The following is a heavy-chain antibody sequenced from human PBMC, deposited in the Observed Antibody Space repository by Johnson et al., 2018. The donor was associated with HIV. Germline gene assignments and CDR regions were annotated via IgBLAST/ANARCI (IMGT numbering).Heavy chain of an antibody. D-gene: IGHD3-3*01. J-gene: IGHJ3*02. CDR2: IWYDGSNK. CDR1: GFTFSSYG. Sequence: VHLVESGGGVVQPGRSLRLSCAASGFTFSSYGMHWVRQAPGKGLEWVAVIWYDGSNKYYADSVKGRFTISRDNSKNTLYLQMNSLRAEDTAVYYCAKDSEVSGYQPDAFDIWGQGTMVTVSS. V-gene: IGHV3-33*06. CDR3: AKDSEVSGYQPDAFDI.